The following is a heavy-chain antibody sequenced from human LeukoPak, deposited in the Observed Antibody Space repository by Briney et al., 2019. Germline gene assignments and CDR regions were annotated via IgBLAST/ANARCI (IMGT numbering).Heavy chain of an antibody. D-gene: IGHD3-16*01. Sequence: SETLSPTCTVSGGSFRTYYWSWIRQPPGKGLEWIGYIYYSGSTDYNPSLKSRVTMSLDTSKNQFSLNLSSVTAADTAVYYCARAVITFGGAVAKGFDCWGQGTLVTVSS. J-gene: IGHJ4*02. V-gene: IGHV4-59*01. CDR3: ARAVITFGGAVAKGFDC. CDR2: IYYSGST. CDR1: GGSFRTYY.